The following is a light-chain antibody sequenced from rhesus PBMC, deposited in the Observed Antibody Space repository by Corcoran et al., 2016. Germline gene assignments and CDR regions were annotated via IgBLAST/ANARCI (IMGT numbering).Light chain of an antibody. CDR3: HQYHSAPLT. J-gene: IGKJ4*01. CDR1: QSITSW. V-gene: IGKV1-16*01. Sequence: DIQMTQSPSSLSASVGDKVNITCQASQSITSWLAWYQQKPGKPPKPLIYKACSLESVVPSRFSGSGSATDFTLTSSSLQAEDIATYYGHQYHSAPLTFGGGTKVELK. CDR2: KAC.